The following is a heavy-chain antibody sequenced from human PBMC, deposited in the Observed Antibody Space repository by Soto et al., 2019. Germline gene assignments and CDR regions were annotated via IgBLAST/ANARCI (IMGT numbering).Heavy chain of an antibody. V-gene: IGHV3-23*01. J-gene: IGHJ4*02. CDR2: MSGSSSTT. CDR1: GLTFSNYA. Sequence: GGSLRLSCATSGLTFSNYAMSWVGQGPGGGLELVVSMSGSSSTTYYADSVRGRLTISRDRSKNTLYLQMSSLGAEDTALYYCAKNQERELPRVIDFWGQGTLVTVSS. CDR3: AKNQERELPRVIDF. D-gene: IGHD1-7*01.